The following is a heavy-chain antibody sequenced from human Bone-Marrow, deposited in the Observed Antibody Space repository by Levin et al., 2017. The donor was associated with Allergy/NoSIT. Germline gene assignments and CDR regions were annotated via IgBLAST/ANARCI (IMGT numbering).Heavy chain of an antibody. J-gene: IGHJ5*02. V-gene: IGHV3-23*01. Sequence: GGSLRLSCAASGFTFSSYAMSWVRQAPGKGLEWVSAISGSGGSTYYADSVKGRFTISRDNSKNTLYLQMNSLRAEDTAVYYCAKFHSGSSSTNWFDPWGQGTLVTVSS. CDR2: ISGSGGST. CDR3: AKFHSGSSSTNWFDP. D-gene: IGHD1-26*01. CDR1: GFTFSSYA.